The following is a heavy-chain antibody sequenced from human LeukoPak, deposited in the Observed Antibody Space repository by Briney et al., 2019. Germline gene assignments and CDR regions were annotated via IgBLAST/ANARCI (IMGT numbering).Heavy chain of an antibody. Sequence: QSGGSLRLSCAASGFTFSAYSMNWVRQAPGKGLEWVSYISSSSSTIYYADSVKGRFTISRDNAKNSLYLQMNSLRAEDTAVYYCARDCRSRRGSCYFAFDIWGQGTMVTVSS. CDR2: ISSSSSTI. CDR3: ARDCRSRRGSCYFAFDI. CDR1: GFTFSAYS. J-gene: IGHJ3*02. D-gene: IGHD2-15*01. V-gene: IGHV3-48*01.